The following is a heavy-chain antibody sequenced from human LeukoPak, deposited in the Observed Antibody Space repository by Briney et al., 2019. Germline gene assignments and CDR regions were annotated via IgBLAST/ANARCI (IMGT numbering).Heavy chain of an antibody. V-gene: IGHV1-8*03. CDR1: GYTFTSYD. D-gene: IGHD3-3*01. J-gene: IGHJ6*03. CDR3: ARGVTSYYYYYMDV. Sequence: ASVKVSCKASGYTFTSYDINWVRQATGQGLEWMGWMNPNSGNTVYAQKFQGRVTITRNTSISTAYMELSSLRSEDTAVYYCARGVTSYYYYYMDVWGKGTTVTVSS. CDR2: MNPNSGNT.